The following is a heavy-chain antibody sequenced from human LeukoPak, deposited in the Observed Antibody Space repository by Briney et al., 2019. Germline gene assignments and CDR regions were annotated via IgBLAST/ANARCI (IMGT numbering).Heavy chain of an antibody. CDR2: IYNSGST. Sequence: SETLSLTCTVSGGSVSSGSYYWSWIRQPPGTGLEWIGYIYNSGSTNYNPSLKSRVAISVDTSKNQFSLKLSSVTAADTAVYYCARDLYYDYWSAYGWLDPWGQGTLVTVSS. D-gene: IGHD3-3*01. J-gene: IGHJ5*02. CDR1: GGSVSSGSYY. V-gene: IGHV4-61*01. CDR3: ARDLYYDYWSAYGWLDP.